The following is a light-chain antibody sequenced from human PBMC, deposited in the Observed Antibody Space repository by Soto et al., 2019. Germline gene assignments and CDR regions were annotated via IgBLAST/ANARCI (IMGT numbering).Light chain of an antibody. Sequence: QSVLTQPASVSGSPGQSIAISCTGTTSDVGDYNLVSWYQQHPGKAPKLMIYDVSNRPSGISDRFSASKSGNTASLTIFGLQAEDEADYYCSSYTSSNTLYVFGTGTKVTVL. V-gene: IGLV2-14*01. CDR1: TSDVGDYNL. CDR3: SSYTSSNTLYV. CDR2: DVS. J-gene: IGLJ1*01.